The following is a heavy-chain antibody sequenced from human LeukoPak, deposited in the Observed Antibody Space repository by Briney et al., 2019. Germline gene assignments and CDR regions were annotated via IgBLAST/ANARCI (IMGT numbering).Heavy chain of an antibody. CDR3: AKGPSPVLVGGSYFDY. CDR1: GFTFSSYA. Sequence: GGSLRLTCAASGFTFSSYAMSWVRQAPGKGLEWVSAISGSGLNSDYADSVKGRFTISRDNSKHTLYLQMNSLRVEDTAVYYCAKGPSPVLVGGSYFDYWGQGSLVTVSS. CDR2: ISGSGLNS. D-gene: IGHD2-8*02. V-gene: IGHV3-23*01. J-gene: IGHJ4*02.